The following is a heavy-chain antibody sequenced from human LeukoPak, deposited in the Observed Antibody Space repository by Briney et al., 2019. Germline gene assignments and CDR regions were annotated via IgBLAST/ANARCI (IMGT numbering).Heavy chain of an antibody. CDR3: ARVEDGYPSEYFQH. CDR2: IYTSGST. J-gene: IGHJ1*01. V-gene: IGHV4-4*07. CDR1: VGSISSYY. Sequence: SETLSLTCPAPVGSISSYYWGGIRQPAGKGLEGIGRIYTSGSTNYNPSLKSRVTMSVDTSKNQFSLKLSSVTAADTAVYYCARVEDGYPSEYFQHWGQGTLVTVSS. D-gene: IGHD5-18*01.